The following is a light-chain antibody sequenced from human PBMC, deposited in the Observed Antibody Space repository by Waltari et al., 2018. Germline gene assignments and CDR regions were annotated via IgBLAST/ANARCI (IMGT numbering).Light chain of an antibody. CDR3: QQYNSAPYS. Sequence: DIQMTQSPSSLSPSIGDRVTITCRASQGISSWLAWYQQKPGKAPGKLLIYNASSLQSGVPSRFSGSGSGTDFTLTISSLQPEDFATYYCQQYNSAPYSFGQGTKVEIK. CDR2: NAS. V-gene: IGKV1-12*01. CDR1: QGISSW. J-gene: IGKJ2*03.